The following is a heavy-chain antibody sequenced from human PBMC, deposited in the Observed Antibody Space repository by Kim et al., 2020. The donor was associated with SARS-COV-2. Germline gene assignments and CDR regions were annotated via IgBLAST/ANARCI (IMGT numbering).Heavy chain of an antibody. CDR3: ARDSTGYCSGGSCYDAFDI. V-gene: IGHV3-48*02. CDR2: ISSSSSTI. CDR1: GFTFSSYS. J-gene: IGHJ3*02. Sequence: GGSLRLSCAASGFTFSSYSMNWVRQAPGKGLEWVSYISSSSSTIYYADSVKGRFTISRDNAKNSLYLQMNSLRDEDTAVYYCARDSTGYCSGGSCYDAFDIWGQGTMVTVSS. D-gene: IGHD2-15*01.